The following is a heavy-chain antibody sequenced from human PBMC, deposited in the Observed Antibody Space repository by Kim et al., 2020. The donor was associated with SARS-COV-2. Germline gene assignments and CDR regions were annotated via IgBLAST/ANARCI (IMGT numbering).Heavy chain of an antibody. D-gene: IGHD1-26*01. CDR3: ARDTVGATTGKSSYFDY. CDR2: ISSSSSYI. J-gene: IGHJ4*02. CDR1: GFTFSSYS. Sequence: GGSLRLSCAASGFTFSSYSMNWVRQAPGKGLEWVSSISSSSSYIYYADSVKGRFTISRDNAKNSLYLQMNSLRAEDTAVYYCARDTVGATTGKSSYFDYWGQGTLVTVSS. V-gene: IGHV3-21*01.